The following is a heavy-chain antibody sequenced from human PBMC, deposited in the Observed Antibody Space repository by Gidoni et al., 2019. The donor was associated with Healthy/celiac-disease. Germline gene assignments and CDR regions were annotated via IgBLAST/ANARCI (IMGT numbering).Heavy chain of an antibody. D-gene: IGHD5-12*01. J-gene: IGHJ3*02. CDR3: AHRRSGYDYSSNDAFDI. Sequence: QITLKESGPTLVKPTQTLTLTCTFSGFSLSTSGVGVGWIRQPPGKALEWLALIYWDDDKRYSPSLKSRLTITKDTSKNQVVLTMTNMDPVDTATYYCAHRRSGYDYSSNDAFDIWGQGTMVTVSS. V-gene: IGHV2-5*02. CDR2: IYWDDDK. CDR1: GFSLSTSGVG.